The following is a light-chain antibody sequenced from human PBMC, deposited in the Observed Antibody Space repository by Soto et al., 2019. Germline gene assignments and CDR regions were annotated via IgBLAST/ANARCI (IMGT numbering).Light chain of an antibody. CDR2: DAS. CDR3: QQRSNWPPTPT. J-gene: IGKJ2*01. CDR1: QSVSSY. V-gene: IGKV3-11*01. Sequence: EIVLTQSPATLSFSPGERATLSCRASQSVSSYLAWYQQNPGQAPRLLISDASNRATGIPARFSGSGSRTDFPHTISSLEPEDFAVYYCQQRSNWPPTPTFGQGTKLELK.